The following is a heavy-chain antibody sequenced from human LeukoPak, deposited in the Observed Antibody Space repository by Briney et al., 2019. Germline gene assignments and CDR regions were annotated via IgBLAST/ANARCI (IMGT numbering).Heavy chain of an antibody. CDR2: IKPDGSLI. V-gene: IGHV3-7*01. CDR3: AREKGIAVAGTYFDY. CDR1: GFTFSSYW. Sequence: GGSLRLSCAASGFTFSSYWMTWVRQGPGKGLEWVANIKPDGSLIYYVDSVKGRFTISRDNAKNSLYLQMNSLRAEDTAVYYCAREKGIAVAGTYFDYWGQGTLVTVSS. J-gene: IGHJ4*02. D-gene: IGHD6-19*01.